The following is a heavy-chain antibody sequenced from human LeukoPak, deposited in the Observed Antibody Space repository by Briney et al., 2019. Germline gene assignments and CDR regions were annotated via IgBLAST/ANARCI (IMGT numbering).Heavy chain of an antibody. CDR3: AKTSGFWSGGGGT. Sequence: ASVKVSCKASGGTFSSYAISWVRQAPGQGLEWMGWINPNSGVTNYAQNFQGRVTMTRDTSLTTGYMELSRLTSDDTAIYFCAKTSGFWSGGGGTWGQGTQVTVSS. CDR2: INPNSGVT. V-gene: IGHV1-2*02. D-gene: IGHD3-3*01. J-gene: IGHJ5*02. CDR1: GGTFSSYA.